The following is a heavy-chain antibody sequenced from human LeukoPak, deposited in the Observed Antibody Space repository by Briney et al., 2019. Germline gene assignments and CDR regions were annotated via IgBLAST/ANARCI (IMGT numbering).Heavy chain of an antibody. D-gene: IGHD3-16*01. CDR1: GFTFSEYD. Sequence: GGSLRLSCSASGFTFSEYDMNWFRXAPGKGLEWVSSISYLSSHIYYGDSVKGRFSISRDNAKNSLYLQMNTLGAEDTAIYYCGRAFPPLRTSSAGDLWGQGILVTVSS. V-gene: IGHV3-21*01. CDR2: ISYLSSHI. CDR3: GRAFPPLRTSSAGDL. J-gene: IGHJ4*02.